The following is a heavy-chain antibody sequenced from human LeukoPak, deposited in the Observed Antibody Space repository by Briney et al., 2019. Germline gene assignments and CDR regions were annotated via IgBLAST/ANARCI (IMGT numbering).Heavy chain of an antibody. Sequence: GSSVKVSCKASGGTFSSYAISWVRQAPGQGLEWMGGIIPIFGTANYAQKFQGRVTITADESTSTAYMELSSLRSEDTAVYYCARESKQLVPAEYFQHWGQGTLVTVSS. V-gene: IGHV1-69*01. CDR2: IIPIFGTA. CDR3: ARESKQLVPAEYFQH. D-gene: IGHD6-13*01. CDR1: GGTFSSYA. J-gene: IGHJ1*01.